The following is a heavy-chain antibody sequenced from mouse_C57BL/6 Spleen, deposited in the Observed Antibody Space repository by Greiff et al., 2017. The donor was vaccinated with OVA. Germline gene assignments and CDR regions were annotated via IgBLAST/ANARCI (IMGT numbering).Heavy chain of an antibody. CDR3: ARSSTLGSPYFDV. D-gene: IGHD1-1*01. CDR2: IDPSDSYT. V-gene: IGHV1-50*01. Sequence: VKLQQPGAELVKPGASVKLSCKASGYTFTSYWMQWVKQRPGQGLEWIGEIDPSDSYTNYNQKFKGKATLTVDTSSSTAYMQLSSLTSEDSAVYYCARSSTLGSPYFDVWGTGTTVTVSS. CDR1: GYTFTSYW. J-gene: IGHJ1*03.